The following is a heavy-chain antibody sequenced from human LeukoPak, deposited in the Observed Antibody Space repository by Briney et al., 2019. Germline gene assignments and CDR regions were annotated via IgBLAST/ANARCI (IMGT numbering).Heavy chain of an antibody. CDR1: GFIFSSYS. J-gene: IGHJ4*02. V-gene: IGHV3-23*01. CDR2: IGGSGGNT. D-gene: IGHD3-10*01. Sequence: GGSLRLSCAASGFIFSSYSMSWVRQAPGKGLEWVSAIGGSGGNTYYADSVKGRFTISRDNAKNSLYLQMNSLRAEDTAVYYCASTYYYGSGSYYNSDYWGQGTLVTVSS. CDR3: ASTYYYGSGSYYNSDY.